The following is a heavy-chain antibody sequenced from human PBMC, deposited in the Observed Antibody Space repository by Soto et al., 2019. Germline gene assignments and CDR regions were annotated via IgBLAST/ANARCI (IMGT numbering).Heavy chain of an antibody. D-gene: IGHD6-19*01. J-gene: IGHJ4*02. Sequence: QVQLVESGGGVVQPGRSLRLSCAAAGFTFSTHAMHWVRQAPGKGLEWVAFIWSDGSNKYYADSVKGRATISRDNSKRTVDLQMNSLRAEDTAVYYCARDRPGSGWAFDYWGQGTLVTVSS. CDR3: ARDRPGSGWAFDY. CDR1: GFTFSTHA. V-gene: IGHV3-33*01. CDR2: IWSDGSNK.